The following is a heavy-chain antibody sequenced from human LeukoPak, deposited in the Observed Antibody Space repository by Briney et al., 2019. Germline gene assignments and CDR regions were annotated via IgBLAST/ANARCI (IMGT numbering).Heavy chain of an antibody. CDR1: GGTFSSYA. CDR2: IIPIFSTP. Sequence: SVKVSCKASGGTFSSYAISWVRLAPGQGLEWMGGIIPIFSTPNYAQKFQGRVTINADESTSTAYMELSSLRSEDTAVYYCGRCIPAAGRVNCYYMDVWGTGTTVTISS. V-gene: IGHV1-69*13. J-gene: IGHJ6*03. CDR3: GRCIPAAGRVNCYYMDV. D-gene: IGHD6-13*01.